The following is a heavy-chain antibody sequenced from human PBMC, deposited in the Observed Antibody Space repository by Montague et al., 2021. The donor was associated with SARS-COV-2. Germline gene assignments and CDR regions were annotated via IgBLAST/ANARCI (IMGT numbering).Heavy chain of an antibody. D-gene: IGHD1-1*01. V-gene: IGHV4-4*07. CDR3: SRTPTHYLSLDS. J-gene: IGHJ4*02. CDR1: GGSITGFS. Sequence: SETLSLTCAVSGGSITGFSWCWVRQPPGKGLEWIGRVTTSGSTNYSPPLSSRVTISVDTSKNQFSLNLNSVTAADTAMYYCSRTPTHYLSLDSWGQGTLVTVSS. CDR2: VTTSGST.